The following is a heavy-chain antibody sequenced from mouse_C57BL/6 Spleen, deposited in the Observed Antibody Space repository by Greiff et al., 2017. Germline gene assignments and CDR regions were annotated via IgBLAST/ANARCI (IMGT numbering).Heavy chain of an antibody. V-gene: IGHV1-74*01. CDR1: GFTFTSYW. CDR2: IHTSDSDT. D-gene: IGHD1-1*01. J-gene: IGHJ4*01. Sequence: QVQLQQSGAELVKPGASVKVSCKASGFTFTSYWMYWVKQRPGQGLEWIGRIHTSDSDTNYNQKFKGQATLTVDKSSSTDDMQLSSLTSGDSAVYYWAIISLDGSSSYAMDYWGQGTSVTVSS. CDR3: AIISLDGSSSYAMDY.